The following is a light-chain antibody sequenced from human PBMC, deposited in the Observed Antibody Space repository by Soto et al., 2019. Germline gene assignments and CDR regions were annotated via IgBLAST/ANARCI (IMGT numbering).Light chain of an antibody. Sequence: EIVLTQSPGTLSLSPGESVTLSCRASQSVSSLYLAWYQQKPGQAPRLLIYATSSRATGIPDRFIGSGSGTDFTLTIGSLEPEEFAVYYCQQYGNSPRYSFGQGTRLEIK. V-gene: IGKV3-20*01. CDR1: QSVSSLY. CDR2: ATS. J-gene: IGKJ2*03. CDR3: QQYGNSPRYS.